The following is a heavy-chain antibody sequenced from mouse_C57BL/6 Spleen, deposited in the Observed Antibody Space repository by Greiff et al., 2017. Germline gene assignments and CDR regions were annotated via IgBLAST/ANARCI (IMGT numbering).Heavy chain of an antibody. CDR3: ARLSTVTRVFAY. CDR2: ISSGGSYT. Sequence: DVQLQESGGDLVKPGGSLKLSCAASGFTFSSYGMSWVRQTPDKRLEWVATISSGGSYTYYPDSVKGRFTISRDNAKNTLYLQMSSLKSEDTAMYYCARLSTVTRVFAYWGQGTLVTVSA. D-gene: IGHD4-1*02. J-gene: IGHJ3*01. CDR1: GFTFSSYG. V-gene: IGHV5-6*01.